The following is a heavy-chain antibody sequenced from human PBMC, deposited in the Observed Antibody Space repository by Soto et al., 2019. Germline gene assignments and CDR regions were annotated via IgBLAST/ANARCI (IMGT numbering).Heavy chain of an antibody. CDR3: ATGGGGRTSGGFHYDVMTGSQSLGAVHKPWYYAMDV. CDR1: GGSITSTLRY. CDR2: FYYSGST. J-gene: IGHJ6*02. Sequence: PSETLSLTCTVSGGSITSTLRYWGWVRRPPGKGLEWIGSFYYSGSTYYSPSLKSRVSMSVDTPKNQISLKLRSVTAADTAVYYCATGGGGRTSGGFHYDVMTGSQSLGAVHKPWYYAMDVWGQGTTVTVSS. V-gene: IGHV4-39*01. D-gene: IGHD3-9*01.